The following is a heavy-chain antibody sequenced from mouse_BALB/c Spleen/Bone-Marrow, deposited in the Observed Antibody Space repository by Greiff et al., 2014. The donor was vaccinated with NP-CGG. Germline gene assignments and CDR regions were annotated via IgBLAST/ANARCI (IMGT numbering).Heavy chain of an antibody. V-gene: IGHV5-17*02. CDR3: TRGGNWEDFDY. CDR1: GFTFSSFG. CDR2: ISSGSSPI. D-gene: IGHD4-1*01. Sequence: EVQLVESGGGLVQPGGSRKLSCAASGFTFSSFGMHWVRQAPEKGLERVAYISSGSSPIFYADTVKGRFTISRDNPKNTLFLQMTSLRSEDTAMYYCTRGGNWEDFDYWGQGTTLTVSS. J-gene: IGHJ2*01.